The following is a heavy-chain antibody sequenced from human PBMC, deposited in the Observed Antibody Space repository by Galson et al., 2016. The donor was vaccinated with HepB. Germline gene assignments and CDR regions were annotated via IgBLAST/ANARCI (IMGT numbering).Heavy chain of an antibody. CDR1: GYTFTSYF. CDR3: VRGGANGDY. D-gene: IGHD1-26*01. Sequence: SVKVSCKASGYTFTSYFLHWVRQAPGQGLEWMGLINPSGGSTSYAQKFQGRVTMTRDRSTSTVYMELSSLRSEDTAVYYCVRGGANGDYWGQEPWSPSPQ. CDR2: INPSGGST. V-gene: IGHV1-46*01. J-gene: IGHJ4*01.